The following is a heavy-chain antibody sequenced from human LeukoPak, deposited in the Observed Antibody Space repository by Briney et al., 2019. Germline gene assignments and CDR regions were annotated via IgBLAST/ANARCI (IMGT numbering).Heavy chain of an antibody. D-gene: IGHD2/OR15-2a*01. Sequence: GGSLRLSSAASGFTFDDYAMHWVRQAPGKGLEWGSGISWNSGSIGYADSVKGRFTNSRDNAKNSLYLQMNSLRAEDTALYCCAKAIEGLSDAFDIWGQGTMVTVSS. J-gene: IGHJ3*02. CDR2: ISWNSGSI. V-gene: IGHV3-9*01. CDR3: AKAIEGLSDAFDI. CDR1: GFTFDDYA.